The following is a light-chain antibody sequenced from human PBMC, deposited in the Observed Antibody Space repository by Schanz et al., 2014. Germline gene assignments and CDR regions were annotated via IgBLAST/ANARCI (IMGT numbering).Light chain of an antibody. J-gene: IGLJ2*01. CDR2: DVS. V-gene: IGLV2-14*01. CDR1: SSDVGGYNY. Sequence: QSALTQPASVSGSPGQSITISCTGTSSDVGGYNYVSWYQQHPGNAPKLMIYDVSNRPSGVSNRFSGSKSGNTASLTISGLQAEDEADYYCSSYAGSNNLVFGGGTKLTVL. CDR3: SSYAGSNNLV.